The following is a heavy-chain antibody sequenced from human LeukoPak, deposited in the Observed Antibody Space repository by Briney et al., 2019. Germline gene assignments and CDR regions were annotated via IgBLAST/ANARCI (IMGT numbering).Heavy chain of an antibody. CDR3: ARASDGYSSGWESYYYMDV. V-gene: IGHV1-69*13. Sequence: ASVKVSCKASGGTFSSYAISWVRQAPGQGLEWMGGIVPIFGTANYAQKFQGRVTITADESTSTAYMELSSLRSEDTAVYYCARASDGYSSGWESYYYMDVWGKGTTVTVSS. CDR2: IVPIFGTA. D-gene: IGHD6-19*01. CDR1: GGTFSSYA. J-gene: IGHJ6*03.